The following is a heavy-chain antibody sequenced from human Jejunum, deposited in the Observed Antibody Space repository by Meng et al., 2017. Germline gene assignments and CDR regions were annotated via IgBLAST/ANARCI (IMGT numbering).Heavy chain of an antibody. D-gene: IGHD4-17*01. J-gene: IGHJ4*02. CDR3: ARETVVTTRFYDY. V-gene: IGHV4-31*03. CDR1: GASISSDSQY. CDR2: IHKSGNT. Sequence: QGPRQESGPGRGKPSQTLSLTCTVSGASISSDSQYWTWIRQHPGKGLEWIGYIHKSGNTYYSPSLESRISMAVDTSKNQFSLKLNSVTAADTAVYYCARETVVTTRFYDYWGQGTLVTVSS.